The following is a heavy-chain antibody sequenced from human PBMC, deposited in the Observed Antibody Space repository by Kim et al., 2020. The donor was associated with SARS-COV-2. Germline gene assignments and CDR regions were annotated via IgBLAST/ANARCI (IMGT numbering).Heavy chain of an antibody. D-gene: IGHD3-22*01. CDR1: GGSFSGYY. CDR3: ARGIYYYDSSGYYADY. V-gene: IGHV4-34*01. CDR2: INHSGST. Sequence: SETLSLTCAVYGGSFSGYYWSWIRQPPGKGLEWIGEINHSGSTNYNPSLKSRVTISVDTSKNQFSLKLSSVTAADTAVYYCARGIYYYDSSGYYADYWGQGTLVTVSS. J-gene: IGHJ4*02.